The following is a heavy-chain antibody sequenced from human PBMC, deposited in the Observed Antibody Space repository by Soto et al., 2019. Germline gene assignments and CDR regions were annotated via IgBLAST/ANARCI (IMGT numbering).Heavy chain of an antibody. D-gene: IGHD6-13*01. CDR1: GFTFDDYA. Sequence: EVQLVESGGGLVQPGRSLRLSCAASGFTFDDYAMHWVRQVPGKGLEWVSGIHWNSGSIGYADSVKGRFAISRDNAKNSLHLQMNSLSAEDTAFYYCVKDESINWYSGHFRHWGQGTLVTVSS. CDR3: VKDESINWYSGHFRH. V-gene: IGHV3-9*01. CDR2: IHWNSGSI. J-gene: IGHJ1*01.